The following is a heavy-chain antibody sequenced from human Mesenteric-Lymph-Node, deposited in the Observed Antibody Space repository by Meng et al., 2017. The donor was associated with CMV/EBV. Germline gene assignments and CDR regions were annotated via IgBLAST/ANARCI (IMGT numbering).Heavy chain of an antibody. CDR3: ARDRQNYDFWSGTADYYYGMDV. CDR2: ISSSSSYI. CDR1: GFTFSSYS. V-gene: IGHV3-21*01. D-gene: IGHD3-3*01. J-gene: IGHJ6*02. Sequence: GESLKISCAASGFTFSSYSMNWVRQAPGKGLEWVSSISSSSSYIYYADSVKGRFTISRDNAKNSLYLQMNSLRAEDTAVYYCARDRQNYDFWSGTADYYYGMDVWGQGTTVTVSS.